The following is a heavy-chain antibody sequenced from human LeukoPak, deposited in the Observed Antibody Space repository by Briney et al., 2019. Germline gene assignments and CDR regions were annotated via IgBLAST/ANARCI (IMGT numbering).Heavy chain of an antibody. CDR2: ITPISGTT. CDR3: ARGVRAYYDSSGYYFDY. J-gene: IGHJ4*02. D-gene: IGHD3-22*01. V-gene: IGHV1-69*06. Sequence: SVKVSCKASGGTFSSYAISWVRQAPGQGLEWMAGITPISGTTNYAPNFQDRVTITADKSTSTAYMELSSLTSEDTAVYYCARGVRAYYDSSGYYFDYWGQGTLVTVSS. CDR1: GGTFSSYA.